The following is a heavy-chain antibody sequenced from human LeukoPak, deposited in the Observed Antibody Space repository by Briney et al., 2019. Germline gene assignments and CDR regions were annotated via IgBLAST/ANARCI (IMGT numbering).Heavy chain of an antibody. V-gene: IGHV3-23*01. D-gene: IGHD1-26*01. J-gene: IGHJ4*02. CDR2: ISGSVGST. Sequence: GGSLRLSCAATGFTFSSYAMSWVRQAPGKGLEWVSAISGSVGSTYYADSVKGRFTISRDNSKNTLSLQMNSLRAEDTAVYYCATRGTYYLPHDYWGQGALVTVSS. CDR3: ATRGTYYLPHDY. CDR1: GFTFSSYA.